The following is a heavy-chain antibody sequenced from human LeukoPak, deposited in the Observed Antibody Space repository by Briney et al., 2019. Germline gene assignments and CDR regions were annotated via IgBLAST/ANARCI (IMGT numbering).Heavy chain of an antibody. V-gene: IGHV3-30-3*01. Sequence: GGSLRLSCAASGFTFSSYAMHWVRQAPGQGLEWVAVISYDGGNKYYADSVKGRFTISRDNSKNTLYLQMNSLRAEDTAVYYCARDREYQLLENWFDPWGQGTLVTVSS. CDR3: ARDREYQLLENWFDP. CDR2: ISYDGGNK. CDR1: GFTFSSYA. J-gene: IGHJ5*02. D-gene: IGHD2-2*01.